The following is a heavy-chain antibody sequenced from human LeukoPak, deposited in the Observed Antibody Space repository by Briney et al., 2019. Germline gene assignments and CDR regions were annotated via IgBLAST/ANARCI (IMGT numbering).Heavy chain of an antibody. CDR1: GFTFSSYA. Sequence: GGSLTLSCTVSGFTFSSYAMIWVRRAPGKALEWVSAISGSGGSTYYADSVKGRFTISRDNSKNTLYLQMNSLRAEDTAVYYCAKTGSGYYYFDYWGQGTLVTVSS. CDR2: ISGSGGST. CDR3: AKTGSGYYYFDY. V-gene: IGHV3-23*01. J-gene: IGHJ4*02. D-gene: IGHD5-12*01.